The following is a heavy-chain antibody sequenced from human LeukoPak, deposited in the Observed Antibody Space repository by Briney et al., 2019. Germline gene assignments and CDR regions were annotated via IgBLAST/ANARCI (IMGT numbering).Heavy chain of an antibody. Sequence: PGGSLRLSCAASGFTFSSYSMNWVRQAPGKGLEWVSSISSSSSYIYYADSVKGRFTISRDNAKNSLYLQMNSLRAEDTAVYYCARRSGWLLDAFDIWGQGTMVTVSS. D-gene: IGHD5-24*01. J-gene: IGHJ3*02. V-gene: IGHV3-21*04. CDR2: ISSSSSYI. CDR1: GFTFSSYS. CDR3: ARRSGWLLDAFDI.